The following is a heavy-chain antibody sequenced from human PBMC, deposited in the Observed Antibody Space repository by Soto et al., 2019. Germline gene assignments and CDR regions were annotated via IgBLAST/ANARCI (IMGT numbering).Heavy chain of an antibody. V-gene: IGHV3-33*01. CDR3: GPDTLDY. J-gene: IGHJ4*02. Sequence: QVQLVESGGGVAQPGRSLRLSCEASGFMFSSHGMHWIRQAPGKGLEWVAVIWYDGSNKYYADSVKGRFTISRDNSKNTLYLQMNSLSVEDTAVYYCGPDTLDYWGQGTLVTVSS. CDR2: IWYDGSNK. CDR1: GFMFSSHG.